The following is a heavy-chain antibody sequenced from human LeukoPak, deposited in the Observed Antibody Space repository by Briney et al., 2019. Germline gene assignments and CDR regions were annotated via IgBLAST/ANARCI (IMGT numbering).Heavy chain of an antibody. CDR2: IYTSGST. CDR1: GGSISSYY. Sequence: NPSETLSLTCTVSGGSISSYYWSWIRQPAGKGLEWIGRIYTSGSTNYNPSLKSRVTMSVDTSKNQFSLKLSSVTAADTAVYYCARSQQQLVFYGMDVWGQGTTVTVSS. CDR3: ARSQQQLVFYGMDV. J-gene: IGHJ6*02. D-gene: IGHD6-13*01. V-gene: IGHV4-4*07.